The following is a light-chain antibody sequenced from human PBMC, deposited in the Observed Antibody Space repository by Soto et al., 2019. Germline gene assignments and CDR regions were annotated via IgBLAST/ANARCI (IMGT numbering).Light chain of an antibody. CDR2: GSS. CDR3: QKYVSSPRT. J-gene: IGKJ1*01. Sequence: EIVLTQSPGTLSLSPGEIATLSCRASQSVTSSYLAWFQPKPGQAPRLLIYGSSNRATGIPDRFNRSGSETDLXLPKXKLEPEDFALYYCQKYVSSPRTFGQGTKV. CDR1: QSVTSSY. V-gene: IGKV3-20*01.